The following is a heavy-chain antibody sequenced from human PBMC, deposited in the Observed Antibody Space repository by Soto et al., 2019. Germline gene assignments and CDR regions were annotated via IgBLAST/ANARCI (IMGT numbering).Heavy chain of an antibody. CDR3: ARGYDFGSGYWGYFDY. D-gene: IGHD3-3*01. V-gene: IGHV4-59*01. Sequence: SETLSLTCTVSGGSISSYYWSWIRQPPGKGLEWIGYIYYSGSTNYNPSLKSRVTISVDTSKNQFSLKLSSVTAADTAVYYCARGYDFGSGYWGYFDYWGQGPLVTVSS. CDR1: GGSISSYY. J-gene: IGHJ4*02. CDR2: IYYSGST.